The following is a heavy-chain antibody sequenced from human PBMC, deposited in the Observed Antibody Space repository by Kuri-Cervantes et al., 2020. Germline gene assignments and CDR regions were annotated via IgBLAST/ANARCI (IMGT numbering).Heavy chain of an antibody. J-gene: IGHJ5*02. D-gene: IGHD6-13*01. CDR3: AKGVAAAGTRPRGFDP. Sequence: ASVKVSCKASVYTFTGYYMHWVRQAPGQGLEWMGWINPNSGGTNCAQKFQGRVTMTRDTSISTAYMELSRLRSDDTAVYYCAKGVAAAGTRPRGFDPWGQGTLVTVSS. V-gene: IGHV1-2*02. CDR2: INPNSGGT. CDR1: VYTFTGYY.